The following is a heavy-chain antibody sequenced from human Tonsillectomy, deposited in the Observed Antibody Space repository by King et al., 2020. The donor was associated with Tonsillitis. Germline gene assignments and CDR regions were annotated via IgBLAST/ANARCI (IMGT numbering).Heavy chain of an antibody. J-gene: IGHJ4*02. CDR1: GCSISSGGYY. CDR3: ARDRRY. CDR2: FYDSVGA. Sequence: QLQESGPGLVKPSQTLSLTCTVSGCSISSGGYYWSWIRQYPGEGLEWIWDFYDSVGAYYNPSLKSRVTISVDMSKNQFSLKLSSVTAADTAVYFCARDRRYWGQGTLVTVSS. V-gene: IGHV4-31*03.